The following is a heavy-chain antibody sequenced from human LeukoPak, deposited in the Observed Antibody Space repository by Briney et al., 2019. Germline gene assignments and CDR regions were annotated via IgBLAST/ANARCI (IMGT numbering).Heavy chain of an antibody. V-gene: IGHV1-69*13. CDR2: IIPIFGTA. D-gene: IGHD3-22*01. J-gene: IGHJ5*02. CDR1: GGTFSSYA. CDR3: ARGGPQIVVAGNWFDP. Sequence: ASVKVSCKASGGTFSSYAISWVRQAPGQGLEWMGGIIPIFGTANYAQKFQGRVTITADESTSTAYMELSSLRSEDTAAYYCARGGPQIVVAGNWFDPWGQGTLVTVSS.